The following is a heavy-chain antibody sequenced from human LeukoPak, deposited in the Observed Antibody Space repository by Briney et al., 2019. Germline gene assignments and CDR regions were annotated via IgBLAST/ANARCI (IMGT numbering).Heavy chain of an antibody. CDR3: ARTYCSSTTCFVVAFDI. CDR1: GGSFSGYH. V-gene: IGHV4-34*01. CDR2: INDRGST. J-gene: IGHJ3*02. D-gene: IGHD2-2*01. Sequence: SETLSLTCGVYGGSFSGYHWSWIRQPPGKGLEWIAEINDRGSTNYNPSLESRVTISIDTSKNQFSLKLSSVTAADTAVYYCARTYCSSTTCFVVAFDIWGRGTMVTVSS.